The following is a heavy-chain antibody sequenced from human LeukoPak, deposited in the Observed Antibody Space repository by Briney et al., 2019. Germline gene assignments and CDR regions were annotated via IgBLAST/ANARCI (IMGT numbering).Heavy chain of an antibody. D-gene: IGHD3-10*02. Sequence: GGSLRLSCAASGFTFSNYWMTWVRQAPGKGLEWVASINQDRGEIHYADSVRGRFTISRDNAKNSLYLQMNSLRAEDTAVYYCAELGITMIGGVWGKGTTVTISS. CDR3: AELGITMIGGV. J-gene: IGHJ6*04. V-gene: IGHV3-7*01. CDR1: GFTFSNYW. CDR2: INQDRGEI.